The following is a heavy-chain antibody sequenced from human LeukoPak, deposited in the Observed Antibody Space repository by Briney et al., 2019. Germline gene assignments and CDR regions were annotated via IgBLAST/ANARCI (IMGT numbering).Heavy chain of an antibody. CDR3: ARLGSKRYYGSGSHFDY. CDR2: IYDSGST. CDR1: GGSINSYY. D-gene: IGHD3-10*01. Sequence: SETLSLTCTVSGGSINSYYWSWIRQPPGKALEWIGYIYDSGSTNYNPSLKGRVTISVDTSKNQFSLKLSSVTAADTAVYYCARLGSKRYYGSGSHFDYWGQGTLVTVSS. V-gene: IGHV4-59*12. J-gene: IGHJ4*02.